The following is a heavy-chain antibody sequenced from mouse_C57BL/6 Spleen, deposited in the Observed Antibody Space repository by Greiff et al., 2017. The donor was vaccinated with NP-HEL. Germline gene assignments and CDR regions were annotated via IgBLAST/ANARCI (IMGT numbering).Heavy chain of an antibody. CDR1: GYTFTDYE. Sequence: QVQLQQPGAELVRPGASVTLSCKASGYTFTDYEMHWVKQTPVHGLEWIGAIDPETGGTAYNQKFKGKAILTADKSSSTAYMELRSLTSEDSAVYYCTRGATVGFDYWGQGTTLTVSS. J-gene: IGHJ2*01. CDR3: TRGATVGFDY. V-gene: IGHV1-15*01. CDR2: IDPETGGT. D-gene: IGHD1-1*01.